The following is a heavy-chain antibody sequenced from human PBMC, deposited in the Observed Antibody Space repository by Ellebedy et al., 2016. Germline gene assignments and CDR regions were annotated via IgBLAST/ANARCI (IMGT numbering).Heavy chain of an antibody. CDR1: GVSISTSNW. CDR2: IYHSGSA. D-gene: IGHD6-13*01. CDR3: ARDYKYQLVLHSYYMDV. Sequence: SETLSLTXAVSGVSISTSNWWTWVRQPPGKGLEWIGEIYHSGSANYNPSLKSRVTMSLDRSKNQFSLELSSVTAADTAVYYCARDYKYQLVLHSYYMDVWGNGTTVTVS. J-gene: IGHJ6*03. V-gene: IGHV4-4*02.